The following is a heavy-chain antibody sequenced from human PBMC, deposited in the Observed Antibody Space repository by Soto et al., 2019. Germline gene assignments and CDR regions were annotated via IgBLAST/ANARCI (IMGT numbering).Heavy chain of an antibody. Sequence: PGGSLRLSCAASGFTFSSYAMHWVRQAPGKGLEWVAVISYDGSNKYYADSVKGRFTISRDNSKNTLYLQMNSLRAEDTAVYYCAREKEGYYGMDVWGQGTTVTVS. CDR1: GFTFSSYA. J-gene: IGHJ6*02. CDR3: AREKEGYYGMDV. CDR2: ISYDGSNK. V-gene: IGHV3-30-3*01.